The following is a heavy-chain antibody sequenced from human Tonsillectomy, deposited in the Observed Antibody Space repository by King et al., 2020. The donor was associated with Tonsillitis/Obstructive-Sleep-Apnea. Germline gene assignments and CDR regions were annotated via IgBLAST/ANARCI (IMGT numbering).Heavy chain of an antibody. CDR1: GITFSSYA. D-gene: IGHD3-10*01. V-gene: IGHV3-23*04. J-gene: IGHJ4*02. CDR3: AKAMVQGIIITIFDY. Sequence: VQLVESGGGLVQPGGSLRLSCAASGITFSSYAMSWVRQAPGKGLEWGSTISGGGCSPYYADSVKGRFTISRDNSKNTLYLQMNSLRAEDTAVYYCAKAMVQGIIITIFDYWGQGTLVTVSS. CDR2: ISGGGCSP.